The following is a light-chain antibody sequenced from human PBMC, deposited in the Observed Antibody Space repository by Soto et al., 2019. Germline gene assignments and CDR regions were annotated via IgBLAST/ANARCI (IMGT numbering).Light chain of an antibody. J-gene: IGKJ5*01. CDR2: EVS. CDR3: QHLNGYPIT. CDR1: QGVSSH. Sequence: DIQMTQSPSSVPASVGDRVTITCRASQGVSSHLAWHQQKPGKAPKLLIYEVSTLQSGVPSRFSGSGSGTDFTLTISSLQPEDFATYYCQHLNGYPITFGQGTRLEIK. V-gene: IGKV1-9*01.